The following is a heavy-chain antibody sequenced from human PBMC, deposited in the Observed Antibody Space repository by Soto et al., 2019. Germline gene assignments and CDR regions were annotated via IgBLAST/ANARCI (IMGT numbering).Heavy chain of an antibody. CDR3: ARLGDYYDSSGYLDY. V-gene: IGHV6-1*01. CDR1: GDSVSSNSAA. Sequence: LTLSLTCAISGDSVSSNSAAWNWIRQSPSRGLEWLGRTYYRSKWYNDYAVSVKSRITINPDTSKNQFSLQLNSVTPEDTAVYYCARLGDYYDSSGYLDYWAQGTLVTVSS. CDR2: TYYRSKWYN. D-gene: IGHD3-22*01. J-gene: IGHJ4*02.